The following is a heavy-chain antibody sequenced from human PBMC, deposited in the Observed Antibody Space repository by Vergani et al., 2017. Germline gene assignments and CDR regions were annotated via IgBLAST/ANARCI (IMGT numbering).Heavy chain of an antibody. CDR3: ALAGEDGGNSGMVH. D-gene: IGHD4-23*01. Sequence: QVQLVESGGGVVQPGRSLRLSCAAFGFTFSSYGMHWVRQAPGKGLEWVAVISYDGSNKNYADSVKGRFTISRDNSKNTLYLQMNSLRAEDTAVYYCALAGEDGGNSGMVHWGQGTLVTVSS. V-gene: IGHV3-30*03. CDR1: GFTFSSYG. J-gene: IGHJ4*02. CDR2: ISYDGSNK.